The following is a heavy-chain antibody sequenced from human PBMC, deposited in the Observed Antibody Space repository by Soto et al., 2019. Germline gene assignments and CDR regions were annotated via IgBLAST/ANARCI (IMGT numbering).Heavy chain of an antibody. V-gene: IGHV1-69*13. CDR3: ARGRITGTFRWYNWFDP. CDR1: GVTFSSYA. CDR2: IIPIFGTA. Sequence: VKVSCKASGVTFSSYAISWVRQAPGQGLEWMGGIIPIFGTANYAQKFQGRVTITADESTSTAYMELSSLRSEDTAVYYCARGRITGTFRWYNWFDPWGQGTLVTVSS. J-gene: IGHJ5*02. D-gene: IGHD1-7*01.